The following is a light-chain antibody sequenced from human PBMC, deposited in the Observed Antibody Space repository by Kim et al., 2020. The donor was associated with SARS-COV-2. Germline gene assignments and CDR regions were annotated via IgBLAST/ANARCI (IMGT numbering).Light chain of an antibody. V-gene: IGLV10-54*01. Sequence: QAGLTQPPSVSKDLRQTATLTCTGNSSNVGDQGAAWLQRHQGHPPKLLFYRNNNPPSGISERFSASRSENTASLTITGLSPEDEADYYCSTWDTSLSAWVFGGGTQLTVL. CDR1: SSNVGDQG. J-gene: IGLJ3*02. CDR3: STWDTSLSAWV. CDR2: RNN.